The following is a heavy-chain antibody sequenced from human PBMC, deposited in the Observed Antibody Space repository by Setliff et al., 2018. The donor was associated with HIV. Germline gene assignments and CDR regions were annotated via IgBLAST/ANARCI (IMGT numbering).Heavy chain of an antibody. CDR1: GYTFTSYA. V-gene: IGHV1-3*01. CDR2: INAGNGNT. J-gene: IGHJ6*02. CDR3: ARDFPSPDYSSSWAHLYYHYGMDV. Sequence: ASVKVSCKASGYTFTSYAMHWVRQAPGQRLEWMGWINAGNGNTKYSQKFQGRVTITRDTSASTAYMEVSSLRSEDTAVYYCARDFPSPDYSSSWAHLYYHYGMDVWGQGTTVTVSS. D-gene: IGHD6-13*01.